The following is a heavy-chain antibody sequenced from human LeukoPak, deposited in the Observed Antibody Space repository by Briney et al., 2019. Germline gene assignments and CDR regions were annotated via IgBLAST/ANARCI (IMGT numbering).Heavy chain of an antibody. CDR1: GFTFSSYS. CDR3: ARTDTAGYYYGSGSPFDY. V-gene: IGHV3-48*01. CDR2: ISSSSSTI. D-gene: IGHD3-10*01. Sequence: GGSLRLSCAASGFTFSSYSMNWVRQAPGKGLEWVSYISSSSSTIYYADSVKGRFTISRDNAKNSLYLQMNSLRAEDTAVYYCARTDTAGYYYGSGSPFDYWGQGTLVTVSS. J-gene: IGHJ4*02.